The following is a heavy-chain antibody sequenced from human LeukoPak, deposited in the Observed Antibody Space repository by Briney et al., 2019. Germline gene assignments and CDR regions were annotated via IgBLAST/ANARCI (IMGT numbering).Heavy chain of an antibody. CDR1: GFTFSSYS. CDR2: ISSSSSYI. Sequence: GGSLRPSCAASGFTFSSYSMNWVRQAPGKGLEWVSSISSSSSYIYYADSVKGRFTISRDNAKNSLYLQMNSLRAEDTAVYYCARDDRYYYDSSGYQIPSVDWGQGTLVTVSS. CDR3: ARDDRYYYDSSGYQIPSVD. V-gene: IGHV3-21*01. J-gene: IGHJ4*02. D-gene: IGHD3-22*01.